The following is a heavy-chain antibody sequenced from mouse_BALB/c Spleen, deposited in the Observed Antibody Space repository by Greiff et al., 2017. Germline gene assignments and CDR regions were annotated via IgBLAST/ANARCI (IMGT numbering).Heavy chain of an antibody. CDR2: ISYSGST. CDR1: GYSITSDYA. J-gene: IGHJ2*01. D-gene: IGHD2-1*01. CDR3: AREDYGNFTYFDY. Sequence: EVKLVESGPGLVKPSQSLSLTCTVTGYSITSDYAWNWIRQFPGNKLEWMGYISYSGSTSYNPSLKSRISITRDTSKNQFFLQLNSVTTEDTATYYCAREDYGNFTYFDYWGQGTTLTVSS. V-gene: IGHV3-2*02.